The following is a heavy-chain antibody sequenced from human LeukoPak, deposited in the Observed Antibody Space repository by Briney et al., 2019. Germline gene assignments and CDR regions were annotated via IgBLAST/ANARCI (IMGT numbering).Heavy chain of an antibody. CDR1: GGSISSYY. V-gene: IGHV4-59*01. CDR3: ARNDDYGDYFDY. J-gene: IGHJ4*02. CDR2: IYYSGST. Sequence: PSETLSLTCTVSGGSISSYYWSWIRQPPGKGLEWIGYIYYSGSTNYNPSLKSRVTISVDTSKNQFSLKLSSVTAADTAVYYCARNDDYGDYFDYWGQGTLVTVSS. D-gene: IGHD4-17*01.